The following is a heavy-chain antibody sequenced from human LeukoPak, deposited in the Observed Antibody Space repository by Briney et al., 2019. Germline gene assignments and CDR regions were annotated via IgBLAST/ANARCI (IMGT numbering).Heavy chain of an antibody. CDR3: VRAVVSSGWYGYYYGMDV. D-gene: IGHD6-19*01. V-gene: IGHV4-34*01. CDR1: GGSFSGYY. J-gene: IGHJ6*02. CDR2: INHSGST. Sequence: TPSETLSLTCAVYGGSFSGYYWSWIRQPPGKGLEWIGEINHSGSTNYNPSLKSRVTISVDTSKNQFSLKLSSVTAADTAVYYCVRAVVSSGWYGYYYGMDVWGQGTTVTVSS.